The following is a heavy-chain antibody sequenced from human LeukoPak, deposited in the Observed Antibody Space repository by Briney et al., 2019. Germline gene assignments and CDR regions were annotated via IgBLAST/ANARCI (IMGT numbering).Heavy chain of an antibody. CDR2: INPNSGGT. J-gene: IGHJ5*02. V-gene: IGHV1-2*02. Sequence: ASVKVSCKASGYTFTGYYMHWVRQAPGQGLEWMGWINPNSGGTNYAQKFQGRVTMTRDTSISTAYMELSRLRSDDTAVYYCARDHVYCSGGSCYWFDPWGQGTLVTVS. CDR3: ARDHVYCSGGSCYWFDP. D-gene: IGHD2-15*01. CDR1: GYTFTGYY.